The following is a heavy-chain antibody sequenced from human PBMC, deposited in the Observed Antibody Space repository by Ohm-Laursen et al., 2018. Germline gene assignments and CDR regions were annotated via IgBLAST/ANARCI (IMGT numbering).Heavy chain of an antibody. D-gene: IGHD2-2*01. J-gene: IGHJ6*02. CDR2: INHRWST. CDR1: GASIHLYY. V-gene: IGHV4-59*01. CDR3: ARDLIAYCPTTSCDNFGMDV. Sequence: GTLSLTCAVSGASIHLYYWRWIRQPPGKGREWIGYINHRWSTNYNPSLKSRLNISVDTSNNQISLKLTSVTAADTAVYYCARDLIAYCPTTSCDNFGMDVWGQGTTVTVSS.